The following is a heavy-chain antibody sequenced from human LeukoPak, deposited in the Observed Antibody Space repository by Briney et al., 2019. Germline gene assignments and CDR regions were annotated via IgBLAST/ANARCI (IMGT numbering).Heavy chain of an antibody. D-gene: IGHD6-13*01. CDR3: ARGSFYSSSWYDVNY. J-gene: IGHJ4*02. V-gene: IGHV1-2*02. CDR2: INPNSGGT. CDR1: GYTFTGYY. Sequence: GASVKVSCKASGYTFTGYYMHWVRQAPGQGLEWMGWINPNSGGTNYAQKFQGRVTMTRDTSISTVYMELSRLRSDDTAVYYCARGSFYSSSWYDVNYWGQGTLVTVSS.